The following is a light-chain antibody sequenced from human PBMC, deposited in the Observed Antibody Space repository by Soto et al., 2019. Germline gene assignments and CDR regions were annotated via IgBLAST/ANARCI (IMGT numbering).Light chain of an antibody. CDR1: QDISNL. Sequence: DIQMTQSPSSLSASVGDRVTIICQASQDISNLLNWYQHKPGKSPKLLINDASNLETGVPSRFSGSGSSTDFTFTINSLQPEDVATYYCQQYDSLPLSFGPGTKVELK. V-gene: IGKV1-33*01. CDR2: DAS. CDR3: QQYDSLPLS. J-gene: IGKJ3*01.